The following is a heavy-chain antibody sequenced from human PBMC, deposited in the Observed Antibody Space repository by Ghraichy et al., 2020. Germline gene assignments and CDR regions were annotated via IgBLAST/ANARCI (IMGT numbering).Heavy chain of an antibody. CDR1: GFTFSNYA. V-gene: IGHV3-23*01. CDR2: IIGDGGTT. J-gene: IGHJ6*02. CDR3: AKGYGMDI. D-gene: IGHD2-15*01. Sequence: GGSLRLSCAASGFTFSNYAMNWVRQAPGKGLEWVSGIIGDGGTTFHATSVRGRFTISRDNSKNTLHLQINSMRVEDTAVYYCAKGYGMDIWGQGTTVTVSS.